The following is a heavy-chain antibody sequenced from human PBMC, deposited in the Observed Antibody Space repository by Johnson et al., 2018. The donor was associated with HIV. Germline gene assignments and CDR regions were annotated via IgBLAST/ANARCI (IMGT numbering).Heavy chain of an antibody. Sequence: DSVKGRFTISRDNSKSTLYLHMNSLRTEDTAVYFCAKEAPSGYRSFDIWGQGTMVTVSS. CDR3: AKEAPSGYRSFDI. J-gene: IGHJ3*02. D-gene: IGHD5-18*01. V-gene: IGHV3-30*02.